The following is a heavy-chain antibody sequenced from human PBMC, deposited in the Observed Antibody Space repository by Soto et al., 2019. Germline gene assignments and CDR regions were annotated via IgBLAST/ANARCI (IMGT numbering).Heavy chain of an antibody. CDR1: GGSISSGGYY. CDR3: ARAFGGSGYVLDAFDI. V-gene: IGHV4-31*03. J-gene: IGHJ3*02. Sequence: QVQLQESGPGLVKPSQTLSLTCTVSGGSISSGGYYWSWIRQHPGKGLEWIGYIYYSGSTYYNPSLKSRVTISVDTSKNQFSLKLGSVTAADTAVYYCARAFGGSGYVLDAFDIWGQGTMVTVSS. D-gene: IGHD3-22*01. CDR2: IYYSGST.